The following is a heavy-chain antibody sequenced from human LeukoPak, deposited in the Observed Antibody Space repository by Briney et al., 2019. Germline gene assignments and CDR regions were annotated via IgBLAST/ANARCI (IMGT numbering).Heavy chain of an antibody. J-gene: IGHJ6*04. D-gene: IGHD2-2*01. Sequence: SETLSLTCAVSGGSISSSNWWSWVRQPPGKGLEWIGEIYHSGSINYNPSLKSRVTISVDKSKNQFSLRLSSVTAADTAVYYCAREWYYCSSTSCYFYYGMDVWGKGTTVTVSS. CDR3: AREWYYCSSTSCYFYYGMDV. CDR2: IYHSGSI. CDR1: GGSISSSNW. V-gene: IGHV4-4*02.